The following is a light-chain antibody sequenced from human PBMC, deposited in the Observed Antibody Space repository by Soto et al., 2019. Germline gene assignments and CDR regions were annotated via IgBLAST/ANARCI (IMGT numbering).Light chain of an antibody. CDR2: LSSDGSH. CDR3: QTWDTGARVV. Sequence: QSVLTQSPSASASLGASVKLTCTLSSGHSSYAIAWHQQQPEKGPRYLMKLSSDGSHSKGDGIPDRFSGSSSGAERYLTISSLQPEAEVDYCGQTWDTGARVVFGGGTKLTVL. J-gene: IGLJ2*01. CDR1: SGHSSYA. V-gene: IGLV4-69*01.